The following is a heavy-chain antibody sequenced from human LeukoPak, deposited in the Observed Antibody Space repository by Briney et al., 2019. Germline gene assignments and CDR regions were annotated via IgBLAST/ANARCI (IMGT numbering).Heavy chain of an antibody. D-gene: IGHD3-10*01. CDR3: AGRRSITLLRGVAVSDGFDI. CDR1: GFTFSNYG. V-gene: IGHV3-21*06. CDR2: TDTSGRNV. J-gene: IGHJ3*02. Sequence: GGSLRLSCAASGFTFSNYGMNWVRPAPGKGLEWVSFTDTSGRNVYYGDSVKGRFTNSRDNAKNLLFLQMIGLRAEDTALDYWAGRRSITLLRGVAVSDGFDIWGQGAMVAVSS.